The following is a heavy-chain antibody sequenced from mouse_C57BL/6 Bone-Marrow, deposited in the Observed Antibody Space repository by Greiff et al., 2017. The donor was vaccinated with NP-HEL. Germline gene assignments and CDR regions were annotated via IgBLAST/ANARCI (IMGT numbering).Heavy chain of an antibody. D-gene: IGHD2-3*01. Sequence: VQLQQSGAELVRPGASVKLSCTASGFNIKDDYMHWVKQRPEQGLEWIGWIDPENGDTEYASKFQGKATITADTSSNTAYLQLSSLTSEDTAVYYCTTIYDYWYFDVCGTGTTVTVSS. CDR2: IDPENGDT. CDR1: GFNIKDDY. J-gene: IGHJ1*03. CDR3: TTIYDYWYFDV. V-gene: IGHV14-4*01.